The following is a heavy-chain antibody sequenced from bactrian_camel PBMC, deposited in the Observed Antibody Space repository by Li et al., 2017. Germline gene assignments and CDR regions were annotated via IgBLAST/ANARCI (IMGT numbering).Heavy chain of an antibody. Sequence: VQLVESGGGSVQAGGSLRLSCAASVYTAVINYMGWIRQSPGNEREVLAAIYTRDGTAHYADSVKGRFTISHDNANDTTFLQMNSLMPEDTAMYSCHDNQCHRGWPGAYRGPGTQVTVS. CDR2: IYTRDGTA. D-gene: IGHD1*01. V-gene: IGHV3S54*01. CDR3: HDNQCHRGWPGAY. CDR1: VYTAVINY. J-gene: IGHJ4*01.